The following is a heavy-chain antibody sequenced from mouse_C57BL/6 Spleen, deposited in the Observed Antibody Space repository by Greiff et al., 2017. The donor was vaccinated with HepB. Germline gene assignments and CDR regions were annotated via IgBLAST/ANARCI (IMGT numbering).Heavy chain of an antibody. J-gene: IGHJ1*03. D-gene: IGHD1-1*01. CDR2: IYPRDGST. CDR1: GYTFTDHT. V-gene: IGHV1-78*01. CDR3: ARRYYYGSSYDWYFDV. Sequence: QVQLQQSDAELVKPGASVKISCKVSGYTFTDHTIHWMKQRPEQGLEWIGYIYPRDGSTKYNEKFKGKATLTADKSSSTAYRQLNSLTSEDTAVYFCARRYYYGSSYDWYFDVWGTGTTVTVSS.